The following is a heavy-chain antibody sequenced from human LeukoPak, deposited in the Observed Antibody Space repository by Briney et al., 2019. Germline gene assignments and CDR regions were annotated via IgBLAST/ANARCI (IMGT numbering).Heavy chain of an antibody. Sequence: PSETLSLTCTVSGGSISSSSYYWGWIRQPPGKGLEWIGRIYYSGSTYYNPSLKSRVTISVDTSKNQFSLKLSSVTAADTAVYYCARVRYDSSGYYYVGFWYFDLWGRGTLVTVSS. V-gene: IGHV4-39*07. D-gene: IGHD3-22*01. J-gene: IGHJ2*01. CDR3: ARVRYDSSGYYYVGFWYFDL. CDR1: GGSISSSSYY. CDR2: IYYSGST.